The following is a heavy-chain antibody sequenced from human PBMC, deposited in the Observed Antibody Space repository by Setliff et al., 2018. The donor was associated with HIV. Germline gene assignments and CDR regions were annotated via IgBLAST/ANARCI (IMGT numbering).Heavy chain of an antibody. CDR2: ISAYNGNT. Sequence: RASVKVSCKASGDTFTNYGISWVRQAPGQGLEWMGWISAYNGNTDYGQKLQGRVTMTTDTSTSTAYMELRSLRSDDTAVYYCASSPGTTRYYYYMDVWGKGTTVTVSS. CDR1: GDTFTNYG. J-gene: IGHJ6*03. D-gene: IGHD1-7*01. V-gene: IGHV1-18*01. CDR3: ASSPGTTRYYYYMDV.